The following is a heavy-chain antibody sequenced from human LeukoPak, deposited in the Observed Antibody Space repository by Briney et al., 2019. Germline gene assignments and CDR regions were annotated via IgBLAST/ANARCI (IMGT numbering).Heavy chain of an antibody. CDR3: ARMGDCSSTSCYNRGGYYYYYYMDV. J-gene: IGHJ6*03. CDR2: IIPIFGTA. CDR1: GYIFTGYY. D-gene: IGHD2-2*02. Sequence: SVKVSCKASGYIFTGYYMHWVRQAPGQGLEWMGGIIPIFGTANYAQKFQGRVTITTDESTSTAYMELSSLRSEDTAVYYCARMGDCSSTSCYNRGGYYYYYYMDVWGKGTTVTVSS. V-gene: IGHV1-69*05.